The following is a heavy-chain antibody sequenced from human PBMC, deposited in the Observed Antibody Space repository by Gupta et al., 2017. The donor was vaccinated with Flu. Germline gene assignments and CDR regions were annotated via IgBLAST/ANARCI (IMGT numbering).Heavy chain of an antibody. J-gene: IGHJ4*02. Sequence: IRQPPGKGLEWIGYIYYSGGTYYNPSLKSRVTISVDTSNNQFSLNLRYVTAADTAVYYCARGFYEGNSAWSYWGQGTLVTVSS. CDR2: IYYSGGT. D-gene: IGHD5-12*01. CDR3: ARGFYEGNSAWSY. V-gene: IGHV4-30-4*01.